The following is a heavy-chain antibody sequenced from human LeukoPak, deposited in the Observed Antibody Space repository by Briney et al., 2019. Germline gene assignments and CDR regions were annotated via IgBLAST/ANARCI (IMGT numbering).Heavy chain of an antibody. CDR2: INHSGST. CDR3: ARVYSSLSPGGDY. V-gene: IGHV4-34*01. Sequence: SETLSLTCAVYGGSFSGYYWSWIRQPPGKGLEWIGEINHSGSTNYNPSLKSRVTISVDTSKNQCSLKLSSVTAADTAVYYCARVYSSLSPGGDYWGQGTLVTVSS. CDR1: GGSFSGYY. J-gene: IGHJ4*02. D-gene: IGHD6-13*01.